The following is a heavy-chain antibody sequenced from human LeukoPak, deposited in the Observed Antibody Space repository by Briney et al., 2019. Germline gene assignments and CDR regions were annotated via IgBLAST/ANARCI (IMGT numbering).Heavy chain of an antibody. Sequence: GGSLRLSCAASGFTFSTYWMHWVRQAPGKGLVWVSRIKSDGSSTSYADSVKGRFTISRDNAKNTLYLQMNSLRAEDTAVYYCARSDYYDNWGQGTLATVSS. CDR3: ARSDYYDN. V-gene: IGHV3-74*01. CDR2: IKSDGSST. CDR1: GFTFSTYW. J-gene: IGHJ4*02.